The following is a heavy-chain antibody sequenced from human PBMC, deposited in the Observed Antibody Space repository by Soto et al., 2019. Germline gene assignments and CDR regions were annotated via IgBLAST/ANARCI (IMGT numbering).Heavy chain of an antibody. J-gene: IGHJ4*02. CDR2: ISWNSGSI. CDR3: AKDPTGTPSYYFDY. D-gene: IGHD1-1*01. Sequence: EVQLVESGGGLVQPGRSLRLSCAASGFTFDDYAMHWVRLAPGKGLEWVSGISWNSGSIGYADSVKGRFTISRDNAKNSLYLQMNSLRAEDTALYYCAKDPTGTPSYYFDYWGQGTLVTVSS. CDR1: GFTFDDYA. V-gene: IGHV3-9*01.